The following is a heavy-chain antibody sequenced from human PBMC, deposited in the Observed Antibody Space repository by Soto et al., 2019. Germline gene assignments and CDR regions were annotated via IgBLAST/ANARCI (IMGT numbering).Heavy chain of an antibody. CDR1: GGSISSSNW. J-gene: IGHJ3*02. D-gene: IGHD3-22*01. Sequence: SETLSLTYAVSGGSISSSNWWSWVRQPPGKGLEWIGEIYHSGSTDYNSSLRSRVTISVDKSKNQFSLNLNSVTAADTAVYYCARDLYYESSGYSHAFEIWGQGRMVTVSS. CDR3: ARDLYYESSGYSHAFEI. CDR2: IYHSGST. V-gene: IGHV4-4*02.